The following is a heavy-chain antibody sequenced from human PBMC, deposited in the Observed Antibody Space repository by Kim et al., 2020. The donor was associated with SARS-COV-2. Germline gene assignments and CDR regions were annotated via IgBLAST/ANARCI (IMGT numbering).Heavy chain of an antibody. J-gene: IGHJ3*02. V-gene: IGHV4-31*03. CDR1: GGSISSGGYY. D-gene: IGHD2-21*02. CDR3: ARVRGVRHIGVVTDAFDI. Sequence: SETLSLTCTVSGGSISSGGYYWSWIRQHPGKGLEWIGYIYYSGSTYYNPSLKSRVTISVDTSKNQFSLKLSSVTAADTAVYYCARVRGVRHIGVVTDAFDIWGQGTMVTVSS. CDR2: IYYSGST.